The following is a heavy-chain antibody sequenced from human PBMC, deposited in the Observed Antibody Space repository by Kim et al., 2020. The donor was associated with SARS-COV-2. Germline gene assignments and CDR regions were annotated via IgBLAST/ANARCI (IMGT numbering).Heavy chain of an antibody. V-gene: IGHV3-30*03. J-gene: IGHJ4*02. CDR3: ARTVTGAAVDY. D-gene: IGHD4-17*01. Sequence: GGSLRLSCAASGFTFSTYDMHWVRQAPGKGLEWVAVISYDGSNKYYADSVKGRFTISRDDSKNTLYLQMNSLRAEDTAVYYCARTVTGAAVDYWGQGTLVTVSS. CDR1: GFTFSTYD. CDR2: ISYDGSNK.